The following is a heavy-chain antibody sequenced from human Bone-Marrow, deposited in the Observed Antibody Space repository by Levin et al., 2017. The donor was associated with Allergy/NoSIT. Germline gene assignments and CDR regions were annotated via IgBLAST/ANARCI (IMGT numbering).Heavy chain of an antibody. D-gene: IGHD6-19*01. J-gene: IGHJ4*02. CDR1: GDSVSSSNS. Sequence: PSETLSLTCAVAGDSVSSSNSWIWVRQPPGEGLEWIGEIYHSGSTNYNPSLKSRVTISVDKSKNQFSLNLNSVNAADTAMYYCARSSDVSPGLVAYWGQGTLITVSS. CDR2: IYHSGST. V-gene: IGHV4-4*02. CDR3: ARSSDVSPGLVAY.